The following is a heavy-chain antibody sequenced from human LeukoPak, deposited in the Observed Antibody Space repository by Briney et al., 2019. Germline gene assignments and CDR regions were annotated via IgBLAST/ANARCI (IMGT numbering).Heavy chain of an antibody. V-gene: IGHV4-31*03. CDR3: ARSSIAAAGSAEYFQH. CDR2: IYYSGST. J-gene: IGHJ1*01. Sequence: TLSLTCTVSGDSISSGGYYWSWIRQHPGKGLEWMGYIYYSGSTYFNPSLKSRLNISVDTSKNQFSLNLSSVTAADSAVYYCARSSIAAAGSAEYFQHWGQGTLVTVSS. CDR1: GDSISSGGYY. D-gene: IGHD6-25*01.